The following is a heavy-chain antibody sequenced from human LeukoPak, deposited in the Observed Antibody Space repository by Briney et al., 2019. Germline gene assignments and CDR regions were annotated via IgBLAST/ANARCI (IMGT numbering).Heavy chain of an antibody. J-gene: IGHJ4*02. Sequence: GASVKVSCKASGYTFTGYYMHWVRQAPGQGLEWMGWINPNSGGTNYAQKFQGRVTMTRDTSISTAYMELSRLRSDDTAVYYCARSQVDTATDFYYWGQGTLVTVSS. V-gene: IGHV1-2*02. CDR1: GYTFTGYY. CDR2: INPNSGGT. CDR3: ARSQVDTATDFYY. D-gene: IGHD5-18*01.